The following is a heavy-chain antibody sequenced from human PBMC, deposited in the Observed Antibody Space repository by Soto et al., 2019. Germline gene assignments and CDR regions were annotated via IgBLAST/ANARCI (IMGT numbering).Heavy chain of an antibody. Sequence: PGGSLRLSCAASGFTFSSYGMHWVRQAPGKGLEWVAVISYDGSNNYYADSVKGRFTISRDNSKNTLYLQMNSLRAEDTAVYYCAKDLGAVPGNYYYGMDVWGQGTTVTVSS. V-gene: IGHV3-30*18. CDR1: GFTFSSYG. J-gene: IGHJ6*02. CDR3: AKDLGAVPGNYYYGMDV. CDR2: ISYDGSNN. D-gene: IGHD6-19*01.